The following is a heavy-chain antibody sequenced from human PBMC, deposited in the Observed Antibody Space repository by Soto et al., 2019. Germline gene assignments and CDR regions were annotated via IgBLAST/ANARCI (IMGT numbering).Heavy chain of an antibody. J-gene: IGHJ6*02. V-gene: IGHV5-51*01. CDR1: GYNFTSYW. CDR2: IYPGDSDT. D-gene: IGHD3-22*01. CDR3: ARPLIARDYYGMDV. Sequence: VQSLKISCKGSGYNFTSYWFGCFLQMPGKVLEWMGIIYPGDSDTRYSPSFQGQVTISADKSISTAYLQWSSLKASDTAMYYCARPLIARDYYGMDVWGQGTTVTVSS.